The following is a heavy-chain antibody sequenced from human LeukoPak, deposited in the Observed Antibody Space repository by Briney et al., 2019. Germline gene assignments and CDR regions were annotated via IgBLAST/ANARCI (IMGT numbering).Heavy chain of an antibody. V-gene: IGHV3-21*01. CDR3: ARGQSYGWFDP. Sequence: PGGSLRLSCAASGFTFSTYGMNWVRQAPGKGLEWVSSISGSSSYIYYADSVKGRFTTSRDSAQNSLYLQMNSLRAEDTAVYYCARGQSYGWFDPWGQGTLVTVSS. CDR1: GFTFSTYG. J-gene: IGHJ5*02. D-gene: IGHD5-18*01. CDR2: ISGSSSYI.